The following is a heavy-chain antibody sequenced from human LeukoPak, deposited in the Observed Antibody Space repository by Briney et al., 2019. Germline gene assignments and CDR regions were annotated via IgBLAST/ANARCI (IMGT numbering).Heavy chain of an antibody. Sequence: QPGGSLRLSSSASGFTFSSYAMSWVRQAPGKGLEWVSGISKSGDSTYYTDSVKGRFTISRDNSKNTLYLQMNSLRAEDTAVYYCATNSCYYDSSGVFDYWGQGTLVTISS. J-gene: IGHJ4*02. CDR1: GFTFSSYA. CDR2: ISKSGDST. CDR3: ATNSCYYDSSGVFDY. V-gene: IGHV3-23*01. D-gene: IGHD3-22*01.